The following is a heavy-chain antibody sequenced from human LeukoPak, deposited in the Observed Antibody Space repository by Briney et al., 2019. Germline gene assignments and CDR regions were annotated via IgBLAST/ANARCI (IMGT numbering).Heavy chain of an antibody. V-gene: IGHV2-5*01. CDR2: IYWNDDK. Sequence: SGPTLVKPTQTLTLTCTFSGFSLSTSGVGVGWIRQPPGKALEWLALIYWNDDKRYSPSLKSRLTITKDITKNQVVLTMTNMDPVDTATYYCAHTYLEWLLLTGESTVTFDPWGQGTLVTVSS. J-gene: IGHJ5*02. CDR1: GFSLSTSGVG. D-gene: IGHD3-3*01. CDR3: AHTYLEWLLLTGESTVTFDP.